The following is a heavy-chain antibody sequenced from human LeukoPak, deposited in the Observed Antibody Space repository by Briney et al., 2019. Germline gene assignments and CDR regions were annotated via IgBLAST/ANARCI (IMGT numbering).Heavy chain of an antibody. V-gene: IGHV1-18*01. CDR2: ISAYNGNT. CDR3: ARARGRDNDFDY. J-gene: IGHJ4*02. Sequence: ASVTVSCTASGYTFTSYGICWVRQAPGQGLEWMGWISAYNGNTNYAQKLQGRVTMTTDTSTSTAYMELRSLRSDDTAVYYCARARGRDNDFDYWGQGTLVTVSS. D-gene: IGHD5-24*01. CDR1: GYTFTSYG.